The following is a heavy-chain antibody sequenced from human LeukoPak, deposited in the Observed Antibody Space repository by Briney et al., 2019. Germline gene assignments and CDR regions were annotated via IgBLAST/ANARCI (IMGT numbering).Heavy chain of an antibody. V-gene: IGHV4-34*01. CDR2: INDSGRA. CDR3: ARRWNYGRNYYIDV. Sequence: SETLSLTCAVYGGSFSNYYWSWIRQPPGKGLEWIGEINDSGRANYNPSLMSRVTVSVDTSKNQFSLRLTSVTATDTAVYYCARRWNYGRNYYIDVWGNGATVSVSS. D-gene: IGHD1-7*01. CDR1: GGSFSNYY. J-gene: IGHJ6*03.